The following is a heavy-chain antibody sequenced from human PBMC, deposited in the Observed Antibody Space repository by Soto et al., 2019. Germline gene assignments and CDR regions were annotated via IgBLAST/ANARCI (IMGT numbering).Heavy chain of an antibody. CDR2: MNPNSGNT. CDR1: GYTFINHD. J-gene: IGHJ4*02. CDR3: ARGDDFWSGRLDS. V-gene: IGHV1-8*01. D-gene: IGHD3-3*01. Sequence: QVQLVQSGAEVKKPGASVKVSCKTSGYTFINHDINWVRQATGQGLEWMGWMNPNSGNTGFAQKFQGRVTLTVNTAISTAYMELSSLTSEATAVYYCARGDDFWSGRLDSWGQGTLVTASS.